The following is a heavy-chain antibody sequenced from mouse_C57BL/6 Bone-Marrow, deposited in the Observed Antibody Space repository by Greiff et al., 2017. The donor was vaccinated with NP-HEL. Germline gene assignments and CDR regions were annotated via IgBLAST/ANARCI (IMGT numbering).Heavy chain of an antibody. J-gene: IGHJ2*01. CDR2: IYPRSGNT. CDR1: GYTFTSYG. CDR3: ARGFRYYFDY. V-gene: IGHV1-81*01. Sequence: VKLVESGAELARPGASVKLSCKASGYTFTSYGISWVKQRTGQGLEWIGEIYPRSGNTYYNEKFKGKATLTADKSSSTAYMELRSLTSEDSAVYFCARGFRYYFDYWGQGTTLTVSS.